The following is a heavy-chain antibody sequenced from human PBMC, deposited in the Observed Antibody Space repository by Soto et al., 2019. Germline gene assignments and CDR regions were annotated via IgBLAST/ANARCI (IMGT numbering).Heavy chain of an antibody. J-gene: IGHJ5*02. V-gene: IGHV3-21*01. CDR2: ISSSSSYI. Sequence: EVQLVESGGGLVKPGESLRLSCAASGFTFSSYSMNWVRQAPGKGLEWVSSISSSSSYIYYADSVKGRFTISRDNARNSLDLQISILGGGDAAVYYCARNRARCYDYVVENYRMYGWFDPWCQGSLVTVFS. CDR1: GFTFSSYS. D-gene: IGHD3-16*02. CDR3: ARNRARCYDYVVENYRMYGWFDP.